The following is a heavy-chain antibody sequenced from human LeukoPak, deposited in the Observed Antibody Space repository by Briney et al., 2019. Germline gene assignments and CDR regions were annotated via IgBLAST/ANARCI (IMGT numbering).Heavy chain of an antibody. J-gene: IGHJ4*02. D-gene: IGHD6-19*01. CDR3: VRESETSGWYDY. CDR2: ISGDGGST. Sequence: PGGSLRLSCAAPGFIFDNDAILWVRQAPGKGLEWVSLISGDGGSTFYADSVRGRFTISRDNTRKSLSLQMSSLGSEDSALYYCVRESETSGWYDYWGQGTLVTVSS. V-gene: IGHV3-43*02. CDR1: GFIFDNDA.